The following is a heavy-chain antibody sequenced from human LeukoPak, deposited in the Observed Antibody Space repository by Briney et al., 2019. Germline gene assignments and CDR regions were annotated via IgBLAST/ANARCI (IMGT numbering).Heavy chain of an antibody. Sequence: LRXXCAASGFTFSSYDMHWVRQPTGKGLEWVSAIGTAGDTYYSHSVKGRFTISRENAKNSLYLHMNSLSAGDTAVYFCARXHXXTXYYXFAXFDPWGQGXLVTVSS. D-gene: IGHD3-9*01. CDR3: ARXHXXTXYYXFAXFDP. CDR2: IGTAGDT. CDR1: GFTFSSYD. V-gene: IGHV3-13*01. J-gene: IGHJ5*02.